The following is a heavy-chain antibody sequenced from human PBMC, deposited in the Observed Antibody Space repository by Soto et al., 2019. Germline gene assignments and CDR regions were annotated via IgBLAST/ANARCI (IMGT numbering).Heavy chain of an antibody. CDR2: IYYSGST. CDR1: GGSISSYY. CDR3: ARDRRYDFSRGGFDP. J-gene: IGHJ5*02. V-gene: IGHV4-59*01. Sequence: TSETLSLTCTVSGGSISSYYWSWIRQPPGKGLEWIGYIYYSGSTNYNPSLKSRVTISVDTSKNQFSLKLSSVTAADTAVYYCARDRRYDFSRGGFDPWGQGTLVTVSS. D-gene: IGHD3-3*01.